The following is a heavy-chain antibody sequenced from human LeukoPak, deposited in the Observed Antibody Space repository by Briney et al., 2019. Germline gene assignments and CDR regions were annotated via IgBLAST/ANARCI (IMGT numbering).Heavy chain of an antibody. CDR2: INPNSGDT. Sequence: GSSGKVSCKASGYTFTDYYIHWVRQAPGQGLEWMGRINPNSGDTNYAQKFQGRVTMARDTSISTAYMELSRLRSDDTAVYYCARGEGYCSAGTCEWTDYWGQGTLVTVSS. V-gene: IGHV1-2*06. CDR3: ARGEGYCSAGTCEWTDY. D-gene: IGHD2-15*01. J-gene: IGHJ4*02. CDR1: GYTFTDYY.